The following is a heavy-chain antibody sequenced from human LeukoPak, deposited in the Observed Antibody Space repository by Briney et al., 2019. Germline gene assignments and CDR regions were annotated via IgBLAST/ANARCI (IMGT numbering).Heavy chain of an antibody. Sequence: ASVKVSCKASGYTFTSYDINWVRQATGQGLEGMGWMNPNSGNTGYAQKFQGRVTMTRNTSISTAYMELSSLRSEDTTVYYCARRSQAGGTGIGYWGQGTLVTVSS. J-gene: IGHJ4*02. CDR1: GYTFTSYD. V-gene: IGHV1-8*01. CDR3: ARRSQAGGTGIGY. D-gene: IGHD6-19*01. CDR2: MNPNSGNT.